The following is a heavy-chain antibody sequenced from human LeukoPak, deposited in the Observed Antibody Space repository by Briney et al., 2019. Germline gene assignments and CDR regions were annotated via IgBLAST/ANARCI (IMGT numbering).Heavy chain of an antibody. J-gene: IGHJ6*02. CDR1: GFTFSSYS. CDR2: ISSSSSYI. Sequence: GGSLRLSCAASGFTFSSYSMNWVRQAAGKGLEWVSSISSSSSYIYYADSVKGRFTISRDNAKNSLYLQMNSLRAEDTAVYYCARVRFTSASDVWGQGTTVTVSS. D-gene: IGHD2/OR15-2a*01. V-gene: IGHV3-21*01. CDR3: ARVRFTSASDV.